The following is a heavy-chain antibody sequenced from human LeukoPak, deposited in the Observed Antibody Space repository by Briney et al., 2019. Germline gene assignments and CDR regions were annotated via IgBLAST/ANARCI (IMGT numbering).Heavy chain of an antibody. D-gene: IGHD2-15*01. Sequence: GGSLRLSCAASGFTFDDYAMHWVRQAPGKGLEWVSGISWNSGSIGYADSVKGRFTISRDNVKNSLYLQMNSLRAEDTALYYCAKDVVAYYGMDVWGQGTTVTVSS. CDR1: GFTFDDYA. V-gene: IGHV3-9*01. CDR2: ISWNSGSI. J-gene: IGHJ6*02. CDR3: AKDVVAYYGMDV.